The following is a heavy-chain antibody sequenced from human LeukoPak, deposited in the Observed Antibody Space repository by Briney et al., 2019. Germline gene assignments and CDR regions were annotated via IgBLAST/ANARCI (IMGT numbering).Heavy chain of an antibody. J-gene: IGHJ4*02. CDR3: AKDRKYCSSTSCPYYFDY. D-gene: IGHD2-2*01. V-gene: IGHV3-23*01. Sequence: GGSLRLSCAASGFTFSSYAMSWVRQAPGKGLEWVSAISGSGGSTYYADSVKGRFTISRDNSKNTLYLQMNSLRAEDTAVYYCAKDRKYCSSTSCPYYFDYWGQGTLVTVSS. CDR2: ISGSGGST. CDR1: GFTFSSYA.